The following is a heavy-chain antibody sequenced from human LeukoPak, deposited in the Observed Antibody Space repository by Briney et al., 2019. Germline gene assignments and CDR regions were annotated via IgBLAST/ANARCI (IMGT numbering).Heavy chain of an antibody. J-gene: IGHJ4*02. CDR3: AKVLGGYYDSSGYLDY. CDR2: ISGDGGST. CDR1: GFTFDDYA. D-gene: IGHD3-22*01. V-gene: IGHV3-43*02. Sequence: GGSLRLSCAASGFTFDDYAMHWVRQAPGKGLEWVSLISGDGGSTYYADSVKGRFTISRDNSKNSLYLQMNSLRTEDTALYYCAKVLGGYYDSSGYLDYWGQGTLVTVSS.